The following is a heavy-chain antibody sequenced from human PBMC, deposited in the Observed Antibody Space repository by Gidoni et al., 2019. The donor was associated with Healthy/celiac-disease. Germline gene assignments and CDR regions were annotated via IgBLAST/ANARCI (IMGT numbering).Heavy chain of an antibody. Sequence: QVQLVESGGGVVQPGGSLRLSCAASGFTFSSYGMDWVRPAPGKGLEWVAFIRYDGSNKYYADSVKGRFTISIDNSKNTLYLQMNSLRAEDTAVYYCAKGHYGDFDYWGQGTLVTVSS. CDR3: AKGHYGDFDY. CDR2: IRYDGSNK. J-gene: IGHJ4*02. CDR1: GFTFSSYG. D-gene: IGHD4-17*01. V-gene: IGHV3-30*02.